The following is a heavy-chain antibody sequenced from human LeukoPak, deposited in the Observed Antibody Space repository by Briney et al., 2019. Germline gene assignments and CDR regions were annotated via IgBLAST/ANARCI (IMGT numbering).Heavy chain of an antibody. J-gene: IGHJ4*02. CDR2: ISYSGST. V-gene: IGHV4-59*08. CDR1: HGSISSYY. Sequence: SETLSLTCTVSHGSISSYYWSWIRQPPGKGLEWIGHISYSGSTNYNPSLKSRVTISVDTSKNQFSLKLSSVTAADTAVYYCARHPASSGWYGHFDYWGQGTLVTVSS. D-gene: IGHD6-19*01. CDR3: ARHPASSGWYGHFDY.